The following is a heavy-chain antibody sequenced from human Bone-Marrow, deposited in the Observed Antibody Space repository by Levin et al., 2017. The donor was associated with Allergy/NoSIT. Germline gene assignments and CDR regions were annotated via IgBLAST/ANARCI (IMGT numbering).Heavy chain of an antibody. CDR1: GYTFTGYY. V-gene: IGHV1-2*06. J-gene: IGHJ4*02. D-gene: IGHD5-12*01. CDR2: INPNSGGT. Sequence: ASVKVSCKASGYTFTGYYMHWVRQAPGQGLEWMGRINPNSGGTNYAQKFQGRVTMTRDTSISTAYMELSRLRSDDTAVYYCARGTKVATIPFDYWGQGTLVTVSS. CDR3: ARGTKVATIPFDY.